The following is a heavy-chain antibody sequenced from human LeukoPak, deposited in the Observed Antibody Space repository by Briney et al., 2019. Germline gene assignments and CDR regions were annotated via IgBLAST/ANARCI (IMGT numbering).Heavy chain of an antibody. J-gene: IGHJ4*02. CDR3: ARGHGGSGRPYY. V-gene: IGHV3-64*01. CDR2: ISSNGGST. Sequence: GGSLRLSCAASGFTFSSNAMHWVRQAPGKGLEYVPAISSNGGSTYYANSVKGRFTISRDNSKNTLYLQMGSLRAEDMAVYYCARGHGGSGRPYYWGQGTLVTVAS. CDR1: GFTFSSNA. D-gene: IGHD3-10*01.